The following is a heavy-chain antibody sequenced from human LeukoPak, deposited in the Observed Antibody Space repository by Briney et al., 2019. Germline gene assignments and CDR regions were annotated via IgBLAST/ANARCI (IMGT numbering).Heavy chain of an antibody. CDR3: ATTGVYSSGYMYYFDY. Sequence: GGSLRLSCEASGFTFSSYAMHWVRQAPGKGLEWVAFIRYDASNKYYADSVKGRFTISRDNSKNTLYLQMNSLRAEDKAVLYCATTGVYSSGYMYYFDYWGQGTLVTVSS. CDR1: GFTFSSYA. V-gene: IGHV3-30*02. D-gene: IGHD5-18*01. J-gene: IGHJ4*02. CDR2: IRYDASNK.